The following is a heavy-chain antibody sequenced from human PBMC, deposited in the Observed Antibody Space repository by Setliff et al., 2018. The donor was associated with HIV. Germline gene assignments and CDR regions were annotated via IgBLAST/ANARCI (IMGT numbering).Heavy chain of an antibody. CDR1: GDSISTSTYY. CDR2: IAYSGST. D-gene: IGHD2-21*02. Sequence: PSETLSLTCNVSGDSISTSTYYWGWVRQSSGKGLEWIGSIAYSGSTTYSPSLRSRVTISVDTSKNQFSLKLSSVTAADTAVYYCARHDGTYCGGDCYLLGYFDLWGRGTLVTVST. V-gene: IGHV4-39*01. CDR3: ARHDGTYCGGDCYLLGYFDL. J-gene: IGHJ2*01.